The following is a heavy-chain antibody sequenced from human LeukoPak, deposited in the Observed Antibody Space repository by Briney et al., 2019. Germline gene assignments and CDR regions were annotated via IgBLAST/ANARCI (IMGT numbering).Heavy chain of an antibody. CDR3: ARDPPTDAFDI. V-gene: IGHV3-11*01. J-gene: IGHJ3*02. CDR1: GFTFSDDY. Sequence: PGGSLRLSCAASGFTFSDDYMSWIRQAPGKGLEWVSYISSSGRTIYYADSVKGRFTISRDNAKNSLYLQMNSLRAEDTAVYYCARDPPTDAFDIWGQGTMVTVSS. CDR2: ISSSGRTI.